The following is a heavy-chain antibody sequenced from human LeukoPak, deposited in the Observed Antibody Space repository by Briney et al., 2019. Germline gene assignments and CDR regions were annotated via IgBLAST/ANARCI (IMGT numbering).Heavy chain of an antibody. D-gene: IGHD3-22*01. CDR3: AREGNYYDSSGYSFDY. CDR1: GGTFSTYG. V-gene: IGHV1-69*05. Sequence: GASVKVSCKASGGTFSTYGISWVRQAPGQGPEWMGGIVPLSGTANYAQKFRDRVTITTDESTTIVYMDLSSLRSEDTAVYYCAREGNYYDSSGYSFDYWGQGTLVTVSS. CDR2: IVPLSGTA. J-gene: IGHJ4*02.